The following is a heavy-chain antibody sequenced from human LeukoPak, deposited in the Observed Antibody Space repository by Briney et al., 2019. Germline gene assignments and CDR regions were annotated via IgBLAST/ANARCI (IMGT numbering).Heavy chain of an antibody. V-gene: IGHV3-64D*06. D-gene: IGHD1-20*01. CDR3: VKDDAGYNWNLYAFGYFDY. J-gene: IGHJ4*02. CDR1: GLIFSSYA. Sequence: GGSLSLSCSASGLIFSSYAMHWVRQAPGKGVEYVSAISSKGGSTYYADSVKGRFTISRDNSKNTLYLQMSSLRAEDTAVYYCVKDDAGYNWNLYAFGYFDYWGQGTLVTVSS. CDR2: ISSKGGST.